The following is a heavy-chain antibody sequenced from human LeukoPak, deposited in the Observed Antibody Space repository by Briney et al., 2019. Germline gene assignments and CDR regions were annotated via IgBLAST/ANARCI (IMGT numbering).Heavy chain of an antibody. CDR3: AKDLQQLAFYYYYYYMDV. CDR1: GFTFSSYG. J-gene: IGHJ6*03. CDR2: IRYDGSNK. V-gene: IGHV3-30*02. D-gene: IGHD6-6*01. Sequence: GGSLRLSCAASGFTFSSYGMHWVRQAPGKGLEWVAFIRYDGSNKYYADSVKGRFTISRDNSKNTLYLQMNSLRAEDTAVYYCAKDLQQLAFYYYYYYMDVWGKGTTVTVSS.